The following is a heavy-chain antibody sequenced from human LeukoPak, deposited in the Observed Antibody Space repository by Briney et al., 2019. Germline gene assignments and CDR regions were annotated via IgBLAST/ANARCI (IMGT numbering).Heavy chain of an antibody. V-gene: IGHV3-21*01. J-gene: IGHJ6*02. CDR1: GFTFSSYS. Sequence: PGGSLRLSCAASGFTFSSYSLNWVRQAPGKGLEWVSSISSSSSYIYYADSVKGRFTISRDNAKNSLYLQMNSLRAEDMAVYYCARDKGITFGYYYYYGMDVWGQGTTVTVSS. D-gene: IGHD3-16*01. CDR2: ISSSSSYI. CDR3: ARDKGITFGYYYYYGMDV.